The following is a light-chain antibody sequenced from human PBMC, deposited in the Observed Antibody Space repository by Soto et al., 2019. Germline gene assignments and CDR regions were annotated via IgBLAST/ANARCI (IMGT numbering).Light chain of an antibody. J-gene: IGKJ3*01. CDR3: QQTSAFPRT. Sequence: DIQMTQSPSSVSASVGDRLTITCRASRDISNSLAWYQQTPGKAPKLLLRGASSLHRGVPSRFSGGGAGTEFTLTISSLQPEDFATYYCQQTSAFPRTFGHGTRWIS. CDR1: RDISNS. V-gene: IGKV1-12*01. CDR2: GAS.